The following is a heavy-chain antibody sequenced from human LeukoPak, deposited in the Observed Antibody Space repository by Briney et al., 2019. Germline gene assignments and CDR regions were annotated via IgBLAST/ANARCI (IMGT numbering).Heavy chain of an antibody. CDR2: IYYSGST. CDR1: GGTVSNGSYY. J-gene: IGHJ5*02. CDR3: AREEYCSSTSCYDNWFDP. V-gene: IGHV4-61*01. D-gene: IGHD2-2*01. Sequence: SETLSLTCTVSGGTVSNGSYYWSWIRQPPGKGLEWIVHIYYSGSTNYNPSLKSRVTISVDTSKNQFSLKLSSVTAADTAVYYCAREEYCSSTSCYDNWFDPWGQGTLVTVSS.